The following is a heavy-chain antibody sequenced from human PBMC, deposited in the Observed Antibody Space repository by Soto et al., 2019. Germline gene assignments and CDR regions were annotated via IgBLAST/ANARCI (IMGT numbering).Heavy chain of an antibody. V-gene: IGHV1-18*01. CDR1: GYTFTSYV. D-gene: IGHD4-17*01. J-gene: IGHJ2*01. CDR3: AREASYYGAAPWFFDL. Sequence: GASVKVSCKASGYTFTSYVISWVRQAPGQGLEWMGWISAYNGNTNYAQKLQGRVTMTTDTSTSTAYMELRSLRSDDTAVYYCAREASYYGAAPWFFDLWGRGTLVTVSS. CDR2: ISAYNGNT.